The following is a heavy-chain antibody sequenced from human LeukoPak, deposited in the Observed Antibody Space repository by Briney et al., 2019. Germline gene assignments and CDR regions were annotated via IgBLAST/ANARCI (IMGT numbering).Heavy chain of an antibody. CDR1: GGSISSYY. Sequence: SETLSLTCTVSGGSISSYYWSWIRQPPGKGLEWMGYIYYSGSTNYNPSLKSRVTISVDTSKNQFSLKLSSVTAADTAVYYCARAGGSSWLLTNAFDIWGQGTMVTVSS. CDR2: IYYSGST. CDR3: ARAGGSSWLLTNAFDI. J-gene: IGHJ3*02. V-gene: IGHV4-59*01. D-gene: IGHD6-13*01.